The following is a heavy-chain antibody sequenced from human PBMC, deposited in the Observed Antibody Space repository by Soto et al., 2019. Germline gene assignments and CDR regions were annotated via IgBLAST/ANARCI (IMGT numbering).Heavy chain of an antibody. CDR2: LYYSGNT. Sequence: QVQLQESGPGPVKPSETLSLTCTVSGGSVSSGSYYWSWIRQPPGKGLEWIGYLYYSGNTNYNPSLKSRVTISVDTSKNQFSLKLSSVTAADTAVYYCARVPSGTTWVTSEYWGQGTLVTVSS. J-gene: IGHJ4*02. CDR3: ARVPSGTTWVTSEY. V-gene: IGHV4-61*01. CDR1: GGSVSSGSYY. D-gene: IGHD1-7*01.